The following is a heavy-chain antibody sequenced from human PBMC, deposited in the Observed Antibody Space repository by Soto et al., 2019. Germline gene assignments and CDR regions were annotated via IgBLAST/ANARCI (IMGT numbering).Heavy chain of an antibody. CDR1: GGSISSGSYF. Sequence: SETLSLTCTVSGGSISSGSYFWGWIRQPPGKGLEWIGSIYYSGSTSYNPSLRSRVTMSVDRSKNQFSLKLSSVTAADTAVYYCASTSGYSGYDLAYWGQGTPVTVSS. CDR3: ASTSGYSGYDLAY. CDR2: IYYSGST. V-gene: IGHV4-39*07. J-gene: IGHJ4*02. D-gene: IGHD5-12*01.